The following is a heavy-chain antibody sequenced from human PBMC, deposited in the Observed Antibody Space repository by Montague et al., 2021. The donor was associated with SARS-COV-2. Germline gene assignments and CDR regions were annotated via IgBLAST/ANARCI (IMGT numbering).Heavy chain of an antibody. J-gene: IGHJ6*02. V-gene: IGHV4-39*02. CDR3: AREAYYYDSSGYYGGGGYYYYGMDV. CDR1: GGSISSSSYY. D-gene: IGHD3-22*01. CDR2: IYYSGST. Sequence: SETLSLTCTVSGGSISSSSYYWGWIRQPPGKGLEWIGSIYYSGSTYYNPSLKSRVTISVDTSKNQFSLKLSSVTAADTAVYYCAREAYYYDSSGYYGGGGYYYYGMDVWGQGTTVTVSS.